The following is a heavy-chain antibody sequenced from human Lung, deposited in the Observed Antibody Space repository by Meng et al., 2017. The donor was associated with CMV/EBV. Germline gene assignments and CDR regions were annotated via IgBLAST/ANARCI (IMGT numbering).Heavy chain of an antibody. J-gene: IGHJ4*02. Sequence: SXTLSLXCTVSNTSISAGGYCWGWIRQSPGKGLEWIASMYYGGNTYYNPSLKSRVTISIDTSKNQLSLRLSSVTAADTAIYYCARHLSNNFWSGYYVPPDCNYGXQGAXVTVSS. D-gene: IGHD3-3*01. CDR2: MYYGGNT. CDR1: NTSISAGGYC. V-gene: IGHV4-39*01. CDR3: ARHLSNNFWSGYYVPPDCNY.